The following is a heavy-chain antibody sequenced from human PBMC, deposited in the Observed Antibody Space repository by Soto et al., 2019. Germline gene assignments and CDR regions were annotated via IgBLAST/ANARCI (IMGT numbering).Heavy chain of an antibody. V-gene: IGHV4-59*01. Sequence: SETLSLTCTVSGGSISSYYWSWIRQPPGKGLEWIGYIYYSGSTNYNPSLKSRVTISVDTSKNQFSLKLSSVTAADTAVYYCARVSSQVTIFGVVTPYYYGMDVWGQGTPVTVSS. CDR2: IYYSGST. CDR3: ARVSSQVTIFGVVTPYYYGMDV. D-gene: IGHD3-3*01. CDR1: GGSISSYY. J-gene: IGHJ6*02.